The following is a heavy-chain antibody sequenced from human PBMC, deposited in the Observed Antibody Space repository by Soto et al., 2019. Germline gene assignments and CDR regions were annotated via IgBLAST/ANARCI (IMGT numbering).Heavy chain of an antibody. V-gene: IGHV1-69*02. CDR2: ITPILSRS. CDR1: GDTSNFYS. D-gene: IGHD3-10*01. Sequence: QVQLGQSGADFRRPGSSVRVSCKASGDTSNFYSITRVRQAPGLGLQWMGGITPILSRSNYAPRFQCRVTRTADTSTSTAYMELSSLRSEDTAMYYCATSYGSGYRAFDSWGQGALVTVSS. J-gene: IGHJ4*02. CDR3: ATSYGSGYRAFDS.